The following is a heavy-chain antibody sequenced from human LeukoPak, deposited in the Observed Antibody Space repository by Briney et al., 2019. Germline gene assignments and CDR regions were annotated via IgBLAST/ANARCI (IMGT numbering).Heavy chain of an antibody. CDR3: ARGVGQTTGTTGGYYFDF. CDR1: GYTFTNYG. V-gene: IGHV1-18*01. D-gene: IGHD1-1*01. Sequence: ASVKVSCKASGYTFTNYGITWVRQAPGQGLEWIGWISAYNGNTNYAQKFQGRVTMTTDTSTTTAYMALRSLRSDDTAVYYCARGVGQTTGTTGGYYFDFWGQGTLVTVSS. CDR2: ISAYNGNT. J-gene: IGHJ4*02.